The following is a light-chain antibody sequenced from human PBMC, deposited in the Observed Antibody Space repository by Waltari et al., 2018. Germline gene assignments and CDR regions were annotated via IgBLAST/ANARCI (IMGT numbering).Light chain of an antibody. CDR2: KAS. CDR3: QQYHSYWT. V-gene: IGKV1-5*03. CDR1: ESISGW. J-gene: IGKJ1*01. Sequence: DIQMTQSPSTLSASVGDRVTITCRASESISGWLAWYQQKPGKAPKVLIYKASSLESGVPSRFSGSGSGTEFTLTISSLQPDDFATYYCQQYHSYWTFGQGTKVEIK.